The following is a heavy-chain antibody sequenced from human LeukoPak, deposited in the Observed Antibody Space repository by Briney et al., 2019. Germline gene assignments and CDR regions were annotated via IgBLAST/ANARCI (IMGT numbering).Heavy chain of an antibody. D-gene: IGHD4-23*01. CDR1: GGSFSGYY. CDR3: ARNAGNSDVDY. J-gene: IGHJ4*01. CDR2: INHSGST. V-gene: IGHV4-34*01. Sequence: SSETLSLTCAVYGGSFSGYYWSWIRQPPGKGLEWIGEINHSGSTNYNPSLKSRVTISVDKSKNQFSLKLSSVTAADTAVYYCARNAGNSDVDYWGQGTLVTVSS.